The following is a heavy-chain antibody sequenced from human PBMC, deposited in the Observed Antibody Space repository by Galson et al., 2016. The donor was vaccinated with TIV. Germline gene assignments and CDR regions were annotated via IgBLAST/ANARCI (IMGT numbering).Heavy chain of an antibody. CDR1: GGSFTDYY. J-gene: IGHJ3*01. Sequence: ETLSLTCAVYGGSFTDYYWTWIRQPPGKGLEWIGEMNHSGSSNHNPSLESRITISVDTSRNQVSLRLTSVTAADPAVYYCVRRRVSGRAFDVWGQGTVVTVSS. V-gene: IGHV4-34*01. D-gene: IGHD4-11*01. CDR3: VRRRVSGRAFDV. CDR2: MNHSGSS.